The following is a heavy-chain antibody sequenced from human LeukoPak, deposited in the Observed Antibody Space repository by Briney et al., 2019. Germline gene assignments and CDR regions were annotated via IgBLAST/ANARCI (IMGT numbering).Heavy chain of an antibody. V-gene: IGHV1-69*13. CDR3: ATDSSGYLGFDP. CDR2: IIPIFGTA. J-gene: IGHJ5*02. D-gene: IGHD3-22*01. Sequence: SVKVSCKASGGTFSSYAISWVRQAPGQGLEWMGGIIPIFGTANYAQKFQGRVTITADESTSTAYMELSSLRSEDTAVYYCATDSSGYLGFDPWGQGTLVTVSS. CDR1: GGTFSSYA.